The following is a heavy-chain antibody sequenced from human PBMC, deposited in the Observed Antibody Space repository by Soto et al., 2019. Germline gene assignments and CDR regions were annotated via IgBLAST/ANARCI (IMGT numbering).Heavy chain of an antibody. CDR3: ARDQRLVGFDY. CDR1: GYTFTSYG. Sequence: ASVKVSCKACGYTFTSYGISWVRQAPGQGLEWMGWISAYNGNTNYAQRFQGRVTMTTDTSTSTAYMELRSLKSDDTAVYYCARDQRLVGFDYWGQGTLVTVSS. D-gene: IGHD2-2*01. CDR2: ISAYNGNT. J-gene: IGHJ4*02. V-gene: IGHV1-18*01.